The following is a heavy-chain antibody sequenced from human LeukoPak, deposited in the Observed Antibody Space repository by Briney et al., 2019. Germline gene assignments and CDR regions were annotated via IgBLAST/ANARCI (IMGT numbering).Heavy chain of an antibody. CDR3: AKDICCPGGSGSYPDAFDI. Sequence: PGRSLRLSCAASGFTFDDYTMHWVRQAPGKGLEWVSGISWNSGSIGYADSVKGRFTISRDNAKNSLYLQMNSLRAEDTALYYCAKDICCPGGSGSYPDAFDIWGQGTMVTVSS. V-gene: IGHV3-9*01. CDR2: ISWNSGSI. J-gene: IGHJ3*02. CDR1: GFTFDDYT. D-gene: IGHD1-26*01.